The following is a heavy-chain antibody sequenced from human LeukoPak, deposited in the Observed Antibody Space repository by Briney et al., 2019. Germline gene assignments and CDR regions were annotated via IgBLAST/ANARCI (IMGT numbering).Heavy chain of an antibody. D-gene: IGHD6-19*01. V-gene: IGHV3-33*01. CDR2: IWYDGSNK. CDR1: GFTFSSYG. CDR3: VREGRGIAVAGRYYGLDV. Sequence: PGGSLRLSCAASGFTFSSYGMHWVRQAPGKGLEWVAVIWYDGSNKYYADSVKGRFTISRDNSKNTLYLQMNSLRAEDTAVYYCVREGRGIAVAGRYYGLDVWGQGTTVTVSS. J-gene: IGHJ6*02.